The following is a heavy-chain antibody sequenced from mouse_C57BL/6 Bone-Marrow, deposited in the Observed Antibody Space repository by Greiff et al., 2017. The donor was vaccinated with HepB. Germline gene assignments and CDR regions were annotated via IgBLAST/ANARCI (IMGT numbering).Heavy chain of an antibody. V-gene: IGHV5-4*01. CDR2: ISDGGSYT. J-gene: IGHJ4*01. Sequence: EVHLVESGGGLVKPGGSLKLSCAASGFTFSSYAMSWVRQTPEKRLEWVATISDGGSYTYYPDNVKGRFTISRDNAKNNLYLQMSHLKSEDTAMYYCARGAYYSNLYYAMDYWGQGTSVTVSS. D-gene: IGHD2-5*01. CDR3: ARGAYYSNLYYAMDY. CDR1: GFTFSSYA.